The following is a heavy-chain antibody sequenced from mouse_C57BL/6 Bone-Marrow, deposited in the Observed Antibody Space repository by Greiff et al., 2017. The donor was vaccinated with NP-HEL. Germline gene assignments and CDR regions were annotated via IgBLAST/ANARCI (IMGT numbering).Heavy chain of an antibody. V-gene: IGHV1-50*01. CDR3: ARGKGRWLLHAMDY. Sequence: QVQLQQPGAELVKPGASVKLSCKASGYTFTSYWMQWVKQRPGQGLEWIGEIDPSDSYTNYNQKFKGKATLTVDTSSSTAYMQLSSLTSEDSAVYYCARGKGRWLLHAMDYWGQGTSVTVSS. CDR2: IDPSDSYT. CDR1: GYTFTSYW. J-gene: IGHJ4*01. D-gene: IGHD2-3*01.